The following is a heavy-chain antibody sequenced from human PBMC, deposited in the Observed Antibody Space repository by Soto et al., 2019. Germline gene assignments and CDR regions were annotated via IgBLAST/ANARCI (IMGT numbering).Heavy chain of an antibody. J-gene: IGHJ3*02. V-gene: IGHV2-5*02. CDR1: GFSLSTSGVG. CDR3: ARHIPSGYNDAFDI. CDR2: IYWDDDK. Sequence: QITLKESGPTLVKPTQTLTLTCTFSGFSLSTSGVGVGWMRQPPGKALEWVTLIYWDDDKRYSPSLKSRITITKDTSKSQVVLTMSNMDPVDTGTYYCARHIPSGYNDAFDIWGQGTMVTVSS. D-gene: IGHD3-9*01.